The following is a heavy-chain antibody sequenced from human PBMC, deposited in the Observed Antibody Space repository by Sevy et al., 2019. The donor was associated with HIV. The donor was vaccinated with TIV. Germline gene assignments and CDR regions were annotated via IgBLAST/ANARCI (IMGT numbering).Heavy chain of an antibody. V-gene: IGHV3-23*01. CDR1: GFTFSNYA. CDR2: VSGSGGTT. J-gene: IGHJ4*02. Sequence: GGSLRLSCAASGFTFSNYAMNWVRQAPGKGLEWVSAVSGSGGTTYYADSVKGRFTISRANSKNTLFLQMNSLRAEETAIYYCARGLDYDSSGYYWWAFDYWGQGTLVTVSS. D-gene: IGHD3-22*01. CDR3: ARGLDYDSSGYYWWAFDY.